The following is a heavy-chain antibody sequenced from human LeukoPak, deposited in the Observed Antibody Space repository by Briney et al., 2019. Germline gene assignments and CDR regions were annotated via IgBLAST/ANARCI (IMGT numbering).Heavy chain of an antibody. J-gene: IGHJ4*02. CDR3: AKDEDHDYGDYYFDS. CDR1: GFTFSSYG. Sequence: GRSLRLSCAASGFTFSSYGMHWVRQAPGKGLEWVAGISYDGSNKYYADSVKGRFTISRDDSKNTLYLQMNSLRAEDTAVYYCAKDEDHDYGDYYFDSWGQGTLVTVSS. CDR2: ISYDGSNK. D-gene: IGHD4-17*01. V-gene: IGHV3-30*18.